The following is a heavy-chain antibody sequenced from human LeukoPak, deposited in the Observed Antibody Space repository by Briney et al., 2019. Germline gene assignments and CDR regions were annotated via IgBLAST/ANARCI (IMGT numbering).Heavy chain of an antibody. CDR1: GFTFSSSA. D-gene: IGHD4-17*01. J-gene: IGHJ1*01. Sequence: PGGSLRLSCAASGFTFSSSAMSWVRQAPGKGLEWVSVISGSGVGTYYADSVKGRFTISRDNSKNTLYLQMNSLRAEDTAVYYCAKEIYGDSTGGRFQHWGQGTLVTVSS. CDR2: ISGSGVGT. V-gene: IGHV3-23*01. CDR3: AKEIYGDSTGGRFQH.